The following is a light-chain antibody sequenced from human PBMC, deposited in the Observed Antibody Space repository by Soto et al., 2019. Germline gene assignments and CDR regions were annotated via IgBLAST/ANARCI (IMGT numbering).Light chain of an antibody. Sequence: DVQMTQSPSTLSASVGDRVTITWLASQSINNWLAWYQQRPGKAPKLLIYKASTLETGVPSRFSGSGSGTEFTLTITGLQPDDFATYYCQQYAGYSRTFGQGTKVDI. CDR1: QSINNW. V-gene: IGKV1-5*03. J-gene: IGKJ1*01. CDR3: QQYAGYSRT. CDR2: KAS.